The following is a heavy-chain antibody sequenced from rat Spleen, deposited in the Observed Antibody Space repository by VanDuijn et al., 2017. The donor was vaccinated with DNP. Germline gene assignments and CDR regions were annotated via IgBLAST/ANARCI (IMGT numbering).Heavy chain of an antibody. CDR1: GFTFSTAW. CDR2: IKAKSNNYAT. J-gene: IGHJ2*01. CDR3: AWAIAATPFDY. Sequence: EVQVLESGGGLVQPGNSLKLSCATSGFTFSTAWMYWYRQFPEKRLEWVARIKAKSNNYATDYTESVKGRFTISRDDSKSSIYLQMNNLKEEDTAIYYCAWAIAATPFDYWGQGVMVTVSS. D-gene: IGHD1-2*01. V-gene: IGHV6-6*01.